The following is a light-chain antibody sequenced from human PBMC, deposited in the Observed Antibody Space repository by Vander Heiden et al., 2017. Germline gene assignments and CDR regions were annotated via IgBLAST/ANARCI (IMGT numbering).Light chain of an antibody. CDR1: QSVRSY. V-gene: IGKV3-11*01. CDR2: DAS. Sequence: EIVLTQSPVTLSLSPGERATLSCRASQSVRSYLAWYQQKPGQAPRLLGYDASNRATGIPARFSGSGSATDFTLTIDSLEKVDFAVYYCLQRSDWPYTFGLGTRLEMK. CDR3: LQRSDWPYT. J-gene: IGKJ2*01.